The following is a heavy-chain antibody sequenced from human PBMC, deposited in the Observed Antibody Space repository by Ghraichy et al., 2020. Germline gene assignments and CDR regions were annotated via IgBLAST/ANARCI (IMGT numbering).Heavy chain of an antibody. V-gene: IGHV4-38-2*01. Sequence: GSLRLSCAVSGYSISSGYYWGWIRQPPGKGLEWIGSIYHSGSTYYNPSLKSRVTISVDTSKNQFSLKLSSVTAADTAVYYCAKTPDIAGSWYKYYYYYMDVWGKGTTVTVSS. CDR2: IYHSGST. D-gene: IGHD6-13*01. CDR1: GYSISSGYY. CDR3: AKTPDIAGSWYKYYYYYMDV. J-gene: IGHJ6*03.